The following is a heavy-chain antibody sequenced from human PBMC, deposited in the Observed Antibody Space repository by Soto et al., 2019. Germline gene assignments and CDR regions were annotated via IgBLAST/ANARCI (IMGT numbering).Heavy chain of an antibody. D-gene: IGHD3-10*01. CDR1: GFNFRMYE. V-gene: IGHV3-48*03. CDR3: ARYGTRGDW. CDR2: ISSSGLTT. J-gene: IGHJ5*01. Sequence: PGGSLRLSWQASGFNFRMYEMHCVRKAPGKGLEWVSYISSSGLTTYYADFAEGRFTISRDNAKDSLYLQLNSLRVGDTAIYYCARYGTRGDWWGLGTQVTVSS.